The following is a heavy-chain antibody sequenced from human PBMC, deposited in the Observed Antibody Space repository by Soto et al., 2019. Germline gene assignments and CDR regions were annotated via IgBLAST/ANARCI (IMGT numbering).Heavy chain of an antibody. CDR2: ISAYNGNT. V-gene: IGHV1-18*04. D-gene: IGHD3-22*01. Sequence: ASVKVSCKASGYTFTTYSISWVRQAPGQGLEWMGWISAYNGNTNYAQKLQGRLTMTTDTSTSTAYMELRSLRSDDTAVYYCARVGRQSYYDGFPGYWGQGTLVTVSS. CDR1: GYTFTTYS. CDR3: ARVGRQSYYDGFPGY. J-gene: IGHJ4*02.